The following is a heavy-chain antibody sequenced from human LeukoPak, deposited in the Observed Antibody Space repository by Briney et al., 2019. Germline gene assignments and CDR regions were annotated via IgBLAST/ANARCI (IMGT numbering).Heavy chain of an antibody. V-gene: IGHV3-30*18. D-gene: IGHD3-22*01. CDR2: ISYDGSNK. Sequence: GGSLRLSCAASGFTFSSYGMHWVRQAPGKGLEWVAVISYDGSNKYYADSVKGRFTISRDNSKNTLYLQMNSLRAEDTAVYYCAKNVPEYYYGSSGYIDYWGQGTLVTVSS. J-gene: IGHJ4*02. CDR1: GFTFSSYG. CDR3: AKNVPEYYYGSSGYIDY.